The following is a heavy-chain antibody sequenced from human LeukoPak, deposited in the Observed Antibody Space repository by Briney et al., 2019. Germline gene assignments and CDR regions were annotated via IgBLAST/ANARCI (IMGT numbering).Heavy chain of an antibody. V-gene: IGHV1-24*01. CDR1: GYTLTELS. Sequence: ASVKVSCKVSGYTLTELSMHWVRQAPGKGLEWMGGFDPEDGETIYAQKFQGRATMTEDTSTDTAYMELSSLRSEDTAVYYCATQIPYDFGVVTVYWGQGTLVTVSS. CDR2: FDPEDGET. CDR3: ATQIPYDFGVVTVY. D-gene: IGHD3-3*01. J-gene: IGHJ4*02.